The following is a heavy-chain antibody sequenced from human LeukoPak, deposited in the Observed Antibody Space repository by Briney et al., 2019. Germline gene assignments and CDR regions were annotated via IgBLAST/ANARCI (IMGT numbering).Heavy chain of an antibody. CDR3: ARDYSSGWSIDY. D-gene: IGHD6-19*01. V-gene: IGHV3-21*01. CDR1: GFTFSSYS. J-gene: IGHJ4*02. Sequence: PGGSLRLSCAASGFTFSSYSMNWVRQAPGKGLEWVSSISSSSSYIYYADSVKGRFTIPRDNAKNSLYLQMNSLRAEDTAVYYCARDYSSGWSIDYWGQGTLVTVSS. CDR2: ISSSSSYI.